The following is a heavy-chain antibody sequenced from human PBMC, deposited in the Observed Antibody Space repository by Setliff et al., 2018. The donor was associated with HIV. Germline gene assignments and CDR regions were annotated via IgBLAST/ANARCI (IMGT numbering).Heavy chain of an antibody. CDR1: GYSFTVYY. V-gene: IGHV1-2*02. D-gene: IGHD6-19*01. Sequence: ASVKVSCKASGYSFTVYYMHWVRQVPGQGLEWMGWINPNTGGTQYAQKFQGRVTVTRDTPIITAYMELRRLTSDDTAVYYCARDNRTGYSSGWPLDYWGHGTLVTVSS. CDR2: INPNTGGT. CDR3: ARDNRTGYSSGWPLDY. J-gene: IGHJ4*03.